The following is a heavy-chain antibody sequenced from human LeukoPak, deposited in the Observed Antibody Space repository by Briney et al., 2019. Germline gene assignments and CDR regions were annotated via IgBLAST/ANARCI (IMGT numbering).Heavy chain of an antibody. CDR2: IYYSGST. Sequence: KSSETLSLTCTVSGGSISSYYWSWIRQPPGKGLEWIGYIYYSGSTNYNPSLKSRVTISVDTSKNQFSLKLSSVTAADTAAYYCAREGVTKYYFDYWGQGTLVTVSS. J-gene: IGHJ4*02. D-gene: IGHD4-11*01. V-gene: IGHV4-59*01. CDR1: GGSISSYY. CDR3: AREGVTKYYFDY.